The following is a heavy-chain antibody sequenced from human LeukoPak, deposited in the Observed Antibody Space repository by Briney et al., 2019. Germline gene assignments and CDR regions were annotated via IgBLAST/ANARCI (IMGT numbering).Heavy chain of an antibody. J-gene: IGHJ4*02. CDR1: GGSISTNY. D-gene: IGHD3-3*01. V-gene: IGHV4-4*07. CDR3: ARQGGITIFD. Sequence: PSETLSLTCTVSGGSISTNYWSWIRQPAGKGLEWIGRIFASGSTNYNPSLKSRVTISVDTSKNQFSLKLSSVTAADTAVYYCARQGGITIFDWGQGTLVTVSS. CDR2: IFASGST.